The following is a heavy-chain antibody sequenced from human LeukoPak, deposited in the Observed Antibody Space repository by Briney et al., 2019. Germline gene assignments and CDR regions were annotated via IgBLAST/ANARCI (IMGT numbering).Heavy chain of an antibody. V-gene: IGHV4-38-2*01. CDR2: IYHSGST. CDR3: ARGQWLVRVYFDY. J-gene: IGHJ4*02. D-gene: IGHD6-19*01. CDR1: GYSISSGYY. Sequence: SETLSLTCAVSGYSISSGYYWGWIRQPPGKGLELIGSIYHSGSTYYNPSLKSRVTISVDTSKNQFSLKLSSVTAADTAVYYCARGQWLVRVYFDYWGQGTLVTVSS.